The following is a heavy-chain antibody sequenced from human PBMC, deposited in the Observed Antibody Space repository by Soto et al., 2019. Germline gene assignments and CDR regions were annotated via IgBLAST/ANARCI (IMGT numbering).Heavy chain of an antibody. J-gene: IGHJ4*02. CDR2: IYYSGST. CDR1: GGSISSYY. Sequence: SETLSLTCTVSGGSISSYYWSWIRQPPGKGLEWIEYIYYSGSTNYNPSLKSRVTISVDTSKNQISLKLSSVAAADTAVYYCAREPHYWGQGTLVTVSS. CDR3: AREPHY. V-gene: IGHV4-59*01.